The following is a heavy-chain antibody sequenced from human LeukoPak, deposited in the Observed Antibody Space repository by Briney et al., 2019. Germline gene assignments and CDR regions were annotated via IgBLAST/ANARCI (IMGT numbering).Heavy chain of an antibody. CDR1: GGSFSGYY. CDR3: ARSPRLGRYGYGPWELPVSYFDY. J-gene: IGHJ4*02. CDR2: IYYSGST. D-gene: IGHD1-26*01. V-gene: IGHV4-34*01. Sequence: PSETLSLTCAVYGGSFSGYYWSWIRQPPGKGLEWIGSIYYSGSTYYNPSLKSRVTISVDTSKNQFSLKLSSVTAADTAVYYCARSPRLGRYGYGPWELPVSYFDYWGQGTLVTVSS.